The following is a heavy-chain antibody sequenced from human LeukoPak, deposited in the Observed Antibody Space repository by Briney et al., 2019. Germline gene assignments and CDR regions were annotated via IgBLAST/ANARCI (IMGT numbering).Heavy chain of an antibody. V-gene: IGHV3-21*01. CDR3: ARDSSPHWGGFWSGYPNYYGMDV. CDR2: ISSSSSYI. J-gene: IGHJ6*02. D-gene: IGHD3-3*01. CDR1: GFTFSSYS. Sequence: GGSLRLSCAASGFTFSSYSMNWVRQAPGKGLEWVSSISSSSSYIYYADSVKGRFTISRDNAKNSLYLQMNSLRAEDTAVYYCARDSSPHWGGFWSGYPNYYGMDVWGQGTTVTVPS.